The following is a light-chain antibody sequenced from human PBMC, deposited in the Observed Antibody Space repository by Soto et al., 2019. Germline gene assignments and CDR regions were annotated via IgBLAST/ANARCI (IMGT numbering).Light chain of an antibody. J-gene: IGLJ1*01. CDR2: DVT. V-gene: IGLV2-14*01. Sequence: QSVLTQPASVSESPGQSITISCTGSSSDVGGYKYVSWYQQHPGKAPKLLIYDVTNRPSGVSNRFSGSKSGYTASLTISGLQSEDEADYYCSSYTSFKTLVFGTGTKVIV. CDR1: SSDVGGYKY. CDR3: SSYTSFKTLV.